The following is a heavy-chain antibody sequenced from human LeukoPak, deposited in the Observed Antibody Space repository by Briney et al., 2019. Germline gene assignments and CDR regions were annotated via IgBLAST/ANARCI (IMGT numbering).Heavy chain of an antibody. V-gene: IGHV3-23*01. D-gene: IGHD6-13*01. J-gene: IGHJ4*02. CDR3: AKDQRSAAGPYYFDF. CDR2: ISGSSGST. CDR1: RFTISSYA. Sequence: GGSLRLSCAASRFTISSYAMSWVRQAPGKGLEWVSGISGSSGSTYYADSVKGRFTISRDNSKNTLFLQMNSLRTEDTAVYYCAKDQRSAAGPYYFDFWAQGTLVTVSS.